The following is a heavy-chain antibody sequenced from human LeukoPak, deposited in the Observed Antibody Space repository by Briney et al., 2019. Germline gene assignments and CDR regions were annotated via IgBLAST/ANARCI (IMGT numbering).Heavy chain of an antibody. D-gene: IGHD4-17*01. Sequence: SETLSLTCTVSGGSISSYYWSWIRQPPGKGLEWIGYIYYSGSTNYNPSLKSRVTISVDTSKNQFSLKLSSVTAADTAVYYCARGGEYGDYVEWFDPWGQGTLVTVSS. CDR1: GGSISSYY. CDR2: IYYSGST. J-gene: IGHJ5*02. V-gene: IGHV4-59*01. CDR3: ARGGEYGDYVEWFDP.